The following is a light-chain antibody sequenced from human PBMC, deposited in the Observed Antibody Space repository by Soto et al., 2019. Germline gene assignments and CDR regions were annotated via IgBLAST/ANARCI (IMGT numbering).Light chain of an antibody. CDR1: SSDVGGYNY. V-gene: IGLV2-14*01. J-gene: IGLJ3*02. CDR3: SSYTSSSTLV. CDR2: EVS. Sequence: QSALTQPASVSGSPGQSITISCTGTSSDVGGYNYVSWYQQHPGKAPKLMIYEVSNWPSGVSHRFSGSKSDNTASLTISGLQAEDEADYYCSSYTSSSTLVFGGGTKLTVL.